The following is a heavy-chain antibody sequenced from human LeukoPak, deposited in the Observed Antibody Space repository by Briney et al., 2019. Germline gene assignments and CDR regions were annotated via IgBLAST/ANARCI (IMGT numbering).Heavy chain of an antibody. CDR3: AKDGKYSSSWYVGDY. CDR1: GFTFSSYA. Sequence: GGSLRLSCAASGFTFSSYAMSWVRQAPGKGLVWVSAISGSGGSTYYADSVKGRFTISRDNSKNTLYLQMNSLRAEDTAVYYCAKDGKYSSSWYVGDYWGQGTLVTVSS. V-gene: IGHV3-23*01. CDR2: ISGSGGST. D-gene: IGHD6-13*01. J-gene: IGHJ4*02.